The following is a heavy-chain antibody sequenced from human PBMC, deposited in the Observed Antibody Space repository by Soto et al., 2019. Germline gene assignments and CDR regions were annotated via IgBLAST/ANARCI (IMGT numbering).Heavy chain of an antibody. CDR3: PASRDGDNRPFYY. J-gene: IGHJ4*02. CDR1: GYSFTGYY. CDR2: LNPNSAGT. V-gene: IGHV1-2*02. Sequence: ASVKVSCKASGYSFTGYYMHWVAQAPGQGLEWMGWLNPNSAGTNYAQKFQGRVTMTRDTAISIAYMKLSRLRSDDTAVYYCPASRDGDNRPFYYCGQGTLVTVYS. D-gene: IGHD2-2*01.